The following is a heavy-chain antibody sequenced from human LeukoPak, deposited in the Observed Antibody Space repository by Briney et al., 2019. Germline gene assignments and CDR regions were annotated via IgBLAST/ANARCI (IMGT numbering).Heavy chain of an antibody. J-gene: IGHJ4*02. Sequence: SETLSLTCTVSGDSISSYYWSWIRQPAGKGLEWIGRIYSSGSTNYNPSLKSRITMSVDTSKNLFSLKLSSVTAADTAVYYCARDSSSRAFDYWGQGTLVTVSS. CDR1: GDSISSYY. V-gene: IGHV4-4*07. CDR2: IYSSGST. D-gene: IGHD6-13*01. CDR3: ARDSSSRAFDY.